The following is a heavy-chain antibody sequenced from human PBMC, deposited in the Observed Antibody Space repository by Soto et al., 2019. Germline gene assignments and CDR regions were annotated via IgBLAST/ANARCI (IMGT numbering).Heavy chain of an antibody. D-gene: IGHD3-16*01. J-gene: IGHJ2*01. Sequence: QLQLQESGSGLVKPSQTLSLTCAVSGGSISSGGYSWSWIRQPPGKGLEWIGYIYHSGSTDYNPSRKRRLTIAVDRSKNQCSLKLSSVTAAGTAVYYCARGGGRYFDLWGRGTLVTVSS. CDR3: ARGGGRYFDL. V-gene: IGHV4-30-2*01. CDR2: IYHSGST. CDR1: GGSISSGGYS.